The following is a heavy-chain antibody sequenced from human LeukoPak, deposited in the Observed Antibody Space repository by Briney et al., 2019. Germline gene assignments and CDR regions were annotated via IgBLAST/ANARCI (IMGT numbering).Heavy chain of an antibody. CDR1: GGSFSGYY. Sequence: SETLSLTCAVYGGSFSGYYWSWIRQPPGKGMEWIGEINNSGRTNYNPSLKSGVTISVEKSKKKFYRKRRCVDAAEAAVYYCRRGAYYDFWSGYYSRLPGFDLWGQGTLVTVSS. CDR3: RRGAYYDFWSGYYSRLPGFDL. D-gene: IGHD3-3*01. J-gene: IGHJ5*02. V-gene: IGHV4-34*01. CDR2: INNSGRT.